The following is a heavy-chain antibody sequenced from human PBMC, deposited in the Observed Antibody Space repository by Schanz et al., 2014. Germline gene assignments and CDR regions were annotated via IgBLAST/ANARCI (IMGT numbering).Heavy chain of an antibody. CDR1: GFTFSSYS. V-gene: IGHV3-21*02. CDR2: ISSSSDYI. CDR3: AKVGPYSGSLGAFDI. Sequence: EVRLVESGGGLVKPGGSLRLSCAASGFTFSSYSMSWVRQAPGKGLGWVSFISSSSDYINYADSVKGRFTISRDNAKNTLYLQMNSLRAEDSAVYYCAKVGPYSGSLGAFDIWGQGTMVTVSS. J-gene: IGHJ3*02. D-gene: IGHD1-26*01.